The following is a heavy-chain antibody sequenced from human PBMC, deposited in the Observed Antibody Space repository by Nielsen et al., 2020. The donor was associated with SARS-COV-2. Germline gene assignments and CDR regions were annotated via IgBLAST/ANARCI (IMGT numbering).Heavy chain of an antibody. J-gene: IGHJ3*02. V-gene: IGHV4-59*01. D-gene: IGHD3-9*01. CDR2: IYYSGST. Sequence: RQAPGKGLEWIGYIYYSGSTNYNPSLKSRVTISVDTSKNQFSLKLSSVTAADTAVYYCARDLYTYYDILTGYHYDVFDIWGQGTMVTVSS. CDR3: ARDLYTYYDILTGYHYDVFDI.